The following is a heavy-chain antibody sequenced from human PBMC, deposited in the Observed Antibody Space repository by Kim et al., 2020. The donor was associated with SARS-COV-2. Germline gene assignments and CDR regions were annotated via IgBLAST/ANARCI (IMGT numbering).Heavy chain of an antibody. V-gene: IGHV3-7*01. CDR2: IKQDGSEK. CDR1: GFTFSSYW. D-gene: IGHD6-13*01. Sequence: GGSLRLSCAASGFTFSSYWMSWVRQAPGKGLEWVANIKQDGSEKYYVDSVKGRFTISRDNAKNSLYLQMNSLRAEDTAVYYCASRPSSWSNWFDPWGQGTLVTVSS. J-gene: IGHJ5*02. CDR3: ASRPSSWSNWFDP.